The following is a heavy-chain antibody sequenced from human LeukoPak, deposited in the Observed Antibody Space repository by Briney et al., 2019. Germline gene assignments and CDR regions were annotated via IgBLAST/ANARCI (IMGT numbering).Heavy chain of an antibody. CDR3: ATGSRLDY. D-gene: IGHD2-15*01. CDR2: INAGNGNT. J-gene: IGHJ4*02. CDR1: GDTFTSYA. V-gene: IGHV1-3*01. Sequence: GASLKVSCKASGDTFTSYAVHWVRQAPGQRLEWMGWINAGNGNTKYSQNFQGRVTITRDTSASTAYMELSSLRSEDTAVYYCATGSRLDYWGQGTLVTVSS.